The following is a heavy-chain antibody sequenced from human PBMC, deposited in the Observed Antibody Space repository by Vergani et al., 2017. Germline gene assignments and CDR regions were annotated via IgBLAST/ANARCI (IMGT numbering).Heavy chain of an antibody. CDR1: GGSITSSSYY. V-gene: IGHV4-39*01. Sequence: QLHLQESGPGLVKPSETLSLTCTVSGGSITSSSYYWGWIRQPPGKGLEWIGNIYHSGGAYYNPSLNGRVTISVDTSKNQFSLEVTSVTAADTAIYFCARTESFILRYFHWALWVQGTLVTVSS. CDR3: ARTESFILRYFHWAL. J-gene: IGHJ4*02. D-gene: IGHD3-9*01. CDR2: IYHSGGA.